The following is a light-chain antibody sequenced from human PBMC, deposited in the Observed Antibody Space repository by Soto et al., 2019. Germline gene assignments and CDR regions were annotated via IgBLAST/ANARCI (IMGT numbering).Light chain of an antibody. CDR3: QQYDNWPPIT. CDR1: QSVSSS. Sequence: EIVMTQSPATLSVSPGERATLSCRASQSVSSSLAWYQQKPGQAPRLLIYGASTRATGIPARFSGSGSGTPFTLTISSLQSEDFAVYYCQQYDNWPPITFGQGTRLEMK. J-gene: IGKJ5*01. CDR2: GAS. V-gene: IGKV3D-15*01.